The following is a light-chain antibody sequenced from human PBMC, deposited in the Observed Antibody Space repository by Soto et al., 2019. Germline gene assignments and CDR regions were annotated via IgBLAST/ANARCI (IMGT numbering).Light chain of an antibody. Sequence: QSVLTQPPSASGTPGQRVTISCSGSSSNIGSNYVYWYQQLPGTAPKLLIYRNNQRPSGVPDRFSGSKSGTSASLAISGLRSEDEPDYYCAAWDDSLGGPYVVFGGGTKLTVL. V-gene: IGLV1-47*01. CDR3: AAWDDSLGGPYVV. CDR1: SSNIGSNY. CDR2: RNN. J-gene: IGLJ2*01.